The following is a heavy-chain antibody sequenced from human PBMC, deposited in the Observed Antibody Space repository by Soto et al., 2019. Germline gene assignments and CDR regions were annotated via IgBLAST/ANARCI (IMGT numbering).Heavy chain of an antibody. D-gene: IGHD6-13*01. CDR1: GYSFTTYW. Sequence: GESLKISCKGPGYSFTTYWIAWVRQMPGKGLEWMGVIYPGDSDTRYSPSFQGQVTISADKSISTAYLQWSSLKASDTAMYYCARRYSSSWPADYWGQGTLVTVSS. CDR3: ARRYSSSWPADY. V-gene: IGHV5-51*01. CDR2: IYPGDSDT. J-gene: IGHJ4*02.